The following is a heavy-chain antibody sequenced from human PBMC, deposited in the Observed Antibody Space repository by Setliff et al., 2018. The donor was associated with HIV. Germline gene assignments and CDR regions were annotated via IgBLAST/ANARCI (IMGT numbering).Heavy chain of an antibody. Sequence: PGGSLRLSCAASGFTFSSYGMHWVRQAPGKGLEWVAVIWYDGSNKYYADSVKGRFTISRDNSKNTLYLQMNSLRAEDTAVYYCAKHRSGGDYTSGVFDIWGQGTMVTVSS. J-gene: IGHJ3*02. D-gene: IGHD4-17*01. CDR1: GFTFSSYG. CDR3: AKHRSGGDYTSGVFDI. CDR2: IWYDGSNK. V-gene: IGHV3-33*06.